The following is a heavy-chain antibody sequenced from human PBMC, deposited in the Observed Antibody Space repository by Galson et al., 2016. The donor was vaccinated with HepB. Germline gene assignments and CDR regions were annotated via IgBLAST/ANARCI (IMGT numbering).Heavy chain of an antibody. CDR2: ISWNSDNI. V-gene: IGHV3-9*01. Sequence: SLRLSCAASGFPFDDYAMHWVRQAPGQGLEWVSGISWNSDNIAYADSVKGRFTISRDNAKNSLSLQMNSLRAEDTALYYCAKELPRYRSGGTCYYGMDVWGLGTTVTVSS. CDR3: AKELPRYRSGGTCYYGMDV. CDR1: GFPFDDYA. J-gene: IGHJ6*02. D-gene: IGHD2-15*01.